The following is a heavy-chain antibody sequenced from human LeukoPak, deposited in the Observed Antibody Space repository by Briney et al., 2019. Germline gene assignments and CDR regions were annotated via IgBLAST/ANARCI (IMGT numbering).Heavy chain of an antibody. CDR1: GFTFSNYA. CDR2: ISGSGGST. CDR3: AKVTRVSSSPLQDYFDY. D-gene: IGHD6-6*01. J-gene: IGHJ4*02. Sequence: PGGSLRLSCAASGFTFSNYAMSWVRQAPGKGLEWVSTISGSGGSTYNADSVKGRFTISRDDSKNTLYLQMNSLRAEDTALYYCAKVTRVSSSPLQDYFDYWGQGTLVTGSS. V-gene: IGHV3-23*01.